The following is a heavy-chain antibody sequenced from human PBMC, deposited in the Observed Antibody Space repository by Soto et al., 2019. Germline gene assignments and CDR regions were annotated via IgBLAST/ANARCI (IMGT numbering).Heavy chain of an antibody. CDR2: ISSSSSYI. CDR3: ARYGIAARLGFDP. Sequence: LRLSCAASGFTFSSYSMNWVRQAPGKGLEWVSSISSSSSYIYYADSVKGRFTISRDNAKNSLYLQMNSLRAEDTAVYYCARYGIAARLGFDPWGQGTLVTVSS. J-gene: IGHJ5*02. V-gene: IGHV3-21*01. D-gene: IGHD6-6*01. CDR1: GFTFSSYS.